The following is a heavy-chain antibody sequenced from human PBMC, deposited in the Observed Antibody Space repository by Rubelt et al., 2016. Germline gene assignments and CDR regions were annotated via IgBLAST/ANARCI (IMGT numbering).Heavy chain of an antibody. Sequence: QVQLQESGPGSVKASETLSLSCTVSGGSMNTYYWTWIRQPAGKGLEWIGRISSSGSTDFSPSLKSRVTMSVDTSKNQFFLSLTSVTAADTAVYYCAMMSHYGSGSYYHYYYGMDVWGQGTTVTVSS. V-gene: IGHV4-4*07. CDR2: ISSSGST. CDR1: GGSMNTYY. CDR3: AMMSHYGSGSYYHYYYGMDV. J-gene: IGHJ6*01. D-gene: IGHD3-10*01.